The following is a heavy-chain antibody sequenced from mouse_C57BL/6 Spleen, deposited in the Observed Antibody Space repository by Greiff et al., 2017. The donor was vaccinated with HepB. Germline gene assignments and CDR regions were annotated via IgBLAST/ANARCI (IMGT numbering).Heavy chain of an antibody. CDR1: GYAFTNYL. J-gene: IGHJ1*03. CDR2: INPGSGGT. Sequence: QVQLQQSGAELVRPGTSVKVSCKASGYAFTNYLIEWVKQRPGQGLEWIGVINPGSGGTNYNEKFKGKATLTADKSSSTAYMQLSSLTSEDSAVYFCAREDYYGSSFDVWGTGTTVTVSS. D-gene: IGHD1-1*01. CDR3: AREDYYGSSFDV. V-gene: IGHV1-54*01.